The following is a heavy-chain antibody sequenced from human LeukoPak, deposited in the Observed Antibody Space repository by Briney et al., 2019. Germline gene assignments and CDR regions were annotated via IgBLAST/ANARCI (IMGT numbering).Heavy chain of an antibody. CDR2: INPNSGGT. Sequence: ASVKVSCKASGYTFTGYYMHWVRQAPGQGLEWMGWINPNSGGTNYAQKFQGRVTMTRDTSISTAYMELSRLRSDDTAVYYCARVVVVAATLSFDYWGQGTLVTVSS. D-gene: IGHD2-15*01. CDR1: GYTFTGYY. CDR3: ARVVVVAATLSFDY. J-gene: IGHJ4*02. V-gene: IGHV1-2*02.